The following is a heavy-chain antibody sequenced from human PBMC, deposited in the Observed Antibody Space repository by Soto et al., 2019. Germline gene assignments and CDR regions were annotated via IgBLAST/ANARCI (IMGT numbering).Heavy chain of an antibody. Sequence: SQTLSLTCALSGASVSSNRAAWNWIRQSPSRGLEWLGRTYYRSKWYNDYAISVKSRITINPDTSKNQFTLQLNSVIPEDTAVYYCARDHLGRDRYTQDHFDHWGQGTLVTVSS. CDR3: ARDHLGRDRYTQDHFDH. CDR2: TYYRSKWYN. CDR1: GASVSSNRAA. D-gene: IGHD3-16*01. V-gene: IGHV6-1*01. J-gene: IGHJ4*02.